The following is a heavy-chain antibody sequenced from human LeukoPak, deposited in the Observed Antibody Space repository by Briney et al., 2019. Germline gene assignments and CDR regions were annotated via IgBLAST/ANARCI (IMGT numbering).Heavy chain of an antibody. V-gene: IGHV3-11*03. D-gene: IGHD2-15*01. Sequence: GRSLRLSCAASGFTFSDFYMSWIRQAPGKGLESVSYISGSSRNTNYVDSVKGRFTISRDNAKNSLYLQMNSLRPEDTSVYYCTRQPAEGDYWGQGTMVSVCS. CDR2: ISGSSRNT. CDR3: TRQPAEGDY. J-gene: IGHJ4*02. CDR1: GFTFSDFY.